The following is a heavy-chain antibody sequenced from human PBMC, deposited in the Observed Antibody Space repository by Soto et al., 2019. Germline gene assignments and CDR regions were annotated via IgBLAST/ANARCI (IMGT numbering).Heavy chain of an antibody. V-gene: IGHV3-23*01. Sequence: GGSLRLSCAASGFTFSSYAMGWVRQAPGKGLEWVSAISGSGGSTYYADSVKGRFTISRDNSKNTLYLQMNSLRAADTAVYYCAREPPTTTVTRSANAFDIWGQGTMVTVSS. CDR3: AREPPTTTVTRSANAFDI. J-gene: IGHJ3*02. D-gene: IGHD4-17*01. CDR2: ISGSGGST. CDR1: GFTFSSYA.